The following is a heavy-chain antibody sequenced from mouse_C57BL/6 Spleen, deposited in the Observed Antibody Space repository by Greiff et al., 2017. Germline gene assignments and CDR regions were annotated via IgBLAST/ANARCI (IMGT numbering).Heavy chain of an antibody. CDR1: GYTFTSYW. D-gene: IGHD4-1*01. CDR3: ARKANWDRAWFAY. Sequence: QVQLQQPGAELVKPGASVKLSCKASGYTFTSYWMQWVKQRPGQGLEWIGEIDPTDSYTNSNQKFKGKATLTVDTSSSTAYMQRSSLTSEGSAVYYCARKANWDRAWFAYWGQGTLVTVSA. V-gene: IGHV1-50*01. CDR2: IDPTDSYT. J-gene: IGHJ3*01.